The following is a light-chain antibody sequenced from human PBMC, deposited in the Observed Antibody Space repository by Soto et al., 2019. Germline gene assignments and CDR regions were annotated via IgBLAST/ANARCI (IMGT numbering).Light chain of an antibody. CDR1: SSDVGGYNY. J-gene: IGLJ3*02. CDR2: EVS. Sequence: QSALTQPASVSGSPGQSITISCTGTSSDVGGYNYVSWYQQHPGKAPKLMIYEVSNRPSGVSNRFSVYKSGNTASLTISGLQAEDEADYYCSSYATSSTLVFGGGTKVTVL. V-gene: IGLV2-14*01. CDR3: SSYATSSTLV.